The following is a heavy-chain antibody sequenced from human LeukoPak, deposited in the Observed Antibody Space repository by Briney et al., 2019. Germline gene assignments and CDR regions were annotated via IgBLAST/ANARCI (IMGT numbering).Heavy chain of an antibody. V-gene: IGHV4-61*02. Sequence: SQTPSLTCTLSGGSISSGSYEWSWIRPPAGKGLEWIGRIDTSGSTNYNPSLKSRVTISVDTSKNQFSLKLSSVPAADTAVYYCARDGPSGYRDRWYYYYMDVWGKGTMVTVSS. D-gene: IGHD3-3*01. CDR1: GGSISSGSYE. CDR2: IDTSGST. CDR3: ARDGPSGYRDRWYYYYMDV. J-gene: IGHJ6*03.